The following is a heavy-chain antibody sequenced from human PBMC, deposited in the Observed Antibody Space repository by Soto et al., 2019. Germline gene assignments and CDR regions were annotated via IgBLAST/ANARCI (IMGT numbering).Heavy chain of an antibody. D-gene: IGHD6-13*01. J-gene: IGHJ4*02. CDR3: ASDMRSRWPFDY. V-gene: IGHV3-11*01. Sequence: GGSLRLSCAASGFTFSDYYMSWVRQAPGKGLEWVSYIRTSGNTMYYADSVKGRFTISRDNAKNSLYLQMHSLRAEDTAVYYWASDMRSRWPFDYWGQGTLVTVSS. CDR1: GFTFSDYY. CDR2: IRTSGNTM.